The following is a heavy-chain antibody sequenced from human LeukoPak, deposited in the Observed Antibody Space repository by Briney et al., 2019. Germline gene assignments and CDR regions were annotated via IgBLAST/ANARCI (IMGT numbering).Heavy chain of an antibody. V-gene: IGHV4-30-4*08. Sequence: PSQTLSLTCNVSGGSITSGDYYWGWIRQPPGKGLEWIGYIYYSGNTYYNPSLKSRVTISVDTSKKQFSLKLRSVTAADTAVYYCARAIITMAVGVPADAFDIWGPGTMVTVS. J-gene: IGHJ3*02. CDR2: IYYSGNT. CDR1: GGSITSGDYY. D-gene: IGHD3-10*01. CDR3: ARAIITMAVGVPADAFDI.